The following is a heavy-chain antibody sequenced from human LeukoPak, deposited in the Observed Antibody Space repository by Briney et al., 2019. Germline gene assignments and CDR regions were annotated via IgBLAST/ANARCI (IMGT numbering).Heavy chain of an antibody. CDR2: IYPGDSHT. V-gene: IGHV5-51*01. Sequence: GESLKISCKGSGYSLPNYWIGWVRQMPGKGLEWMGIIYPGDSHTRYSPSFQDQVTISVDKSISTAYLQWSSLKASDTAMYYCARGPYAYTSSATLGSYNWFDPWGQGSLVTVSS. CDR1: GYSLPNYW. J-gene: IGHJ5*02. CDR3: ARGPYAYTSSATLGSYNWFDP. D-gene: IGHD2-2*02.